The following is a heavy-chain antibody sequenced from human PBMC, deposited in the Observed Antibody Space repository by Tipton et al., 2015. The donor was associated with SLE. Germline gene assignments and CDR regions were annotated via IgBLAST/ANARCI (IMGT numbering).Heavy chain of an antibody. V-gene: IGHV4-31*02. CDR3: ARVQEDAILTGYFFDY. D-gene: IGHD3-9*01. Sequence: LRLSCTVSGGSISSGGYYWSWIRQHPGKGLELIGYIYYSGSTYYNPSLKSRVTISVDTSKNQFSLKLSSVTAADTAVYYCARVQEDAILTGYFFDYSGQGTLVTVSS. CDR1: GGSISSGGYY. CDR2: IYYSGST. J-gene: IGHJ4*02.